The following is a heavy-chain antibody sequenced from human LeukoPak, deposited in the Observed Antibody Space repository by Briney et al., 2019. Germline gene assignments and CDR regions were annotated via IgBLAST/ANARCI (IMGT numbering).Heavy chain of an antibody. CDR2: ISYDGSNK. Sequence: GGSLRLSCAASGFTFSSYGMHWVRQAPGKGLEWVAVISYDGSNKYYADSVKGRFTISRDNSKNTLYLQMNSLRAEDTAVFYCARVPGYCSSTSCLDYWGQGTLVTVSS. CDR1: GFTFSSYG. J-gene: IGHJ4*02. CDR3: ARVPGYCSSTSCLDY. V-gene: IGHV3-30*03. D-gene: IGHD2-2*01.